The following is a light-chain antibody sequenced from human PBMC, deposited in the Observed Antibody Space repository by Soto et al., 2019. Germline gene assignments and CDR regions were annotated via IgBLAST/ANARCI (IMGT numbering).Light chain of an antibody. CDR3: QQYENLPPT. V-gene: IGKV1-33*01. CDR1: QDINNF. Sequence: DIRMTQSPSSLSASVGDRITITCQASQDINNFLNWYQQKPGKAPRLLIYDTSNVEGGVPSRFSGNGSGTDFTFTISSLQPEDIATYYCQQYENLPPTFGGGTKVEIK. CDR2: DTS. J-gene: IGKJ4*01.